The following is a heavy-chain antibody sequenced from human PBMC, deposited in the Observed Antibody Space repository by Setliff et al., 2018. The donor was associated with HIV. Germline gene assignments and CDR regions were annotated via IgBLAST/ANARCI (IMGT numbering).Heavy chain of an antibody. CDR1: GGSIKSSSDY. CDR3: GTVTTGHWYFDL. CDR2: IKHSGNI. V-gene: IGHV4-39*07. Sequence: SETLSLTCTVSGGSIKSSSDYWGWIRQSPGKGLEWIGSIKHSGNIYYNSSLKSRISVSRDTSKNQFFLKLSSVTAADTAVYYCGTVTTGHWYFDLWGRGTLVTVSS. J-gene: IGHJ2*01. D-gene: IGHD4-17*01.